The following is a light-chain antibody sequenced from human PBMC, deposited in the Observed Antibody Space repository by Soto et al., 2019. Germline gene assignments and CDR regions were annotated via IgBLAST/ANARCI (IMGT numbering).Light chain of an antibody. CDR1: QSVSSSY. V-gene: IGKV3-20*01. CDR2: GAS. Sequence: EIVLTQSPGTLSLSPGERATLSCRASQSVSSSYLAWYQQKPGQAPRLLIYGASSRATGIPDRFSGSGSGKDFTLTISRLEPEDFAVYYCQQYGSSRLTFGGGTKVDIK. CDR3: QQYGSSRLT. J-gene: IGKJ4*01.